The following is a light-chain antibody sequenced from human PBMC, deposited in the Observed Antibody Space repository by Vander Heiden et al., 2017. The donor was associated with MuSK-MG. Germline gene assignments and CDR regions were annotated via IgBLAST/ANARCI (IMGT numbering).Light chain of an antibody. J-gene: IGLJ2*01. Sequence: QPVLTQSSSASASLGSSVKLTCTLSSGHSNYIIALHQQQPGKAPRYLMKLEGSGSDNKGSGVPDRFSGSSSGADRYLTISNLQFEDEADYYCETWDSNTVIFGGGTKLTVL. CDR3: ETWDSNTVI. V-gene: IGLV4-60*02. CDR2: LEGSGSD. CDR1: SGHSNYI.